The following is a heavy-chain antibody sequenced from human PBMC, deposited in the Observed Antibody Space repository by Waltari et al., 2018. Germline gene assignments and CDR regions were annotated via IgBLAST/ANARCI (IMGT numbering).Heavy chain of an antibody. CDR3: ARRPAATTFPFDY. J-gene: IGHJ4*02. V-gene: IGHV5-51*03. D-gene: IGHD1-7*01. CDR2: IYPGDSDT. Sequence: EVQLVQSGAEVKKPGESLKISCKGSGYSFTSYWSGWVRQMPGKGLEWMGIIYPGDSDTRYSPSFQGQVTNSADKSISTAYLQCSSLKASDTAMCYCARRPAATTFPFDYWGQGTLVTVSS. CDR1: GYSFTSYW.